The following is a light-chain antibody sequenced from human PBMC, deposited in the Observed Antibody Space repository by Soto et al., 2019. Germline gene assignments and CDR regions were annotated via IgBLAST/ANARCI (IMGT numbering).Light chain of an antibody. CDR3: QSYDSSLISSV. CDR1: SSNIRADYD. J-gene: IGLJ2*01. Sequence: QAVVTQPPSVSGAPGQRVTISCTGSSSNIRADYDVHWYQQLPGTAPKLLIYGNTNRPSGVPDRFSGSKSGTSASLAVTGLQAEDEADYYCQSYDSSLISSVFGGGTKVTVL. CDR2: GNT. V-gene: IGLV1-40*01.